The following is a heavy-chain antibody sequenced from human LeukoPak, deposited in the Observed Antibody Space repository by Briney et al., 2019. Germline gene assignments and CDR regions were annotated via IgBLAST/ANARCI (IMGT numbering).Heavy chain of an antibody. CDR3: ARAPPELIAVAPFDY. CDR2: INHSGST. V-gene: IGHV4-34*01. Sequence: SETLSLTCAVYGGSFSGYYWSWIRQPPGKGLEWIGEINHSGSTNYNPSLKSRVTISVDTSKNQFSLKLSSVTAADTALYCCARAPPELIAVAPFDYWGQGTMVTVSS. J-gene: IGHJ4*02. CDR1: GGSFSGYY. D-gene: IGHD6-19*01.